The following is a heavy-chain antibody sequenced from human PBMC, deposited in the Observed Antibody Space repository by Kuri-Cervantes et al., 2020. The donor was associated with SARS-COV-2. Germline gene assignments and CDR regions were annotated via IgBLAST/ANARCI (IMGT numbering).Heavy chain of an antibody. CDR2: ISGSGGST. CDR1: GFTFGSYA. J-gene: IGHJ5*02. D-gene: IGHD2-21*01. Sequence: GGSLRLSCAASGFTFGSYAMAWVRQAPGKGLEWVSTISGSGGSTNYADSVKGRFAISRDNSKNTLYLQMNSLRAEDTAVYYCARDGIGFDPWGQGTLATVSS. CDR3: ARDGIGFDP. V-gene: IGHV3-23*01.